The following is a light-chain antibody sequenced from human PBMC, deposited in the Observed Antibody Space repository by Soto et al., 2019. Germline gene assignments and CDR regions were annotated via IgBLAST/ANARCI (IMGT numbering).Light chain of an antibody. CDR3: TSYTSDSSVI. J-gene: IGLJ2*01. CDR1: SSDIGGYRH. V-gene: IGLV2-14*03. Sequence: QSALTQPASVSGSPGQSVTISCTGTSSDIGGYRHVSWYQQRPGKAPKLMIHDVTNRPSGVSDRFSGSKSGNTASLTISGLQAEDEADYYCTSYTSDSSVIFGGGTKVTVL. CDR2: DVT.